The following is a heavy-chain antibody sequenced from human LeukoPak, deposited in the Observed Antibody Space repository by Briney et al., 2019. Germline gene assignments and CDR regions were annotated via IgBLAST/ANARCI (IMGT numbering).Heavy chain of an antibody. Sequence: PGGSLRLSCAASGFTFRSYWMSWGRQAPGKGLEWVANIKQDGSEKYYVDSVKGRFTISRDNAKNSLYLQINSLRAEDTAVYYCARGIAVTTTYYFDYWGQGTLVTVSS. V-gene: IGHV3-7*01. CDR3: ARGIAVTTTYYFDY. J-gene: IGHJ4*02. CDR2: IKQDGSEK. CDR1: GFTFRSYW. D-gene: IGHD4-17*01.